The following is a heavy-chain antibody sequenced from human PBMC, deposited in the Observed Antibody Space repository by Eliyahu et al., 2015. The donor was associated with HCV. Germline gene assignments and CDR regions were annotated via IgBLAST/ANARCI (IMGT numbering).Heavy chain of an antibody. J-gene: IGHJ3*02. CDR1: GFTFNNYA. D-gene: IGHD3-22*01. Sequence: EVQLSESGGGFVQPGESLRLSCAASGFTFNNYAMTWVRQAPGKGLECVSFITGSGGTTSYADSVKGRFTISRDNSKNTLYLQMNSLRVEDTAVYYCAKDLYYDSSPPVAFDIWGQGTMVTVSS. CDR3: AKDLYYDSSPPVAFDI. CDR2: ITGSGGTT. V-gene: IGHV3-23*01.